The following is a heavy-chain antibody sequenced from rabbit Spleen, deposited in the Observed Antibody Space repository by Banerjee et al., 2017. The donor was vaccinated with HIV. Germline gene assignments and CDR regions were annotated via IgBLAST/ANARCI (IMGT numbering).Heavy chain of an antibody. CDR2: IDTNDGDT. CDR1: GFSFSSNW. J-gene: IGHJ2*01. Sequence: LEESGGGLVKPGGTLTLTCTVSGFSFSSNWICWVRQAPGKGLEWIACIDTNDGDTDYPNWAKSRFPISKTPSAHITFQMTSLTAADTATYFCARNYVNAFDPWGPGTLVTVS. CDR3: ARNYVNAFDP. V-gene: IGHV1S45*01. D-gene: IGHD1-1*01.